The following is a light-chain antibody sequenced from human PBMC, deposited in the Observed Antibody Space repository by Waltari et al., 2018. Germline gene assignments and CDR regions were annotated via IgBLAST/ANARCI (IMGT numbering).Light chain of an antibody. CDR3: SSYTSSSTPSVV. Sequence: QSALTQPASVSGSPGQSITISCTGTSSDVDGYDSVSRYQQNPGKAPKLMIYDVSNRPSGVSNRFSGSKSGNTASLTISGLQAEDEGDYYCSSYTSSSTPSVVFGGGTKLTVL. CDR2: DVS. CDR1: SSDVDGYDS. V-gene: IGLV2-14*03. J-gene: IGLJ2*01.